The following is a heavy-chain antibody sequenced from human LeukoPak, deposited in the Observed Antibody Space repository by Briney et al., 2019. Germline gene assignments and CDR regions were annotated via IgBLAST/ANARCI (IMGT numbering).Heavy chain of an antibody. J-gene: IGHJ4*02. CDR3: ARSIAAAGITRPRYYFDY. CDR2: ISGSGGST. V-gene: IGHV3-23*01. Sequence: GGSLRLSCAASGFTFSSYAMSWVRQAPGKGLEWVSAISGSGGSTYYADSVKGRFTISRDNSKNTLYLQMNSLRAEDTAVYYCARSIAAAGITRPRYYFDYWGQGTLVTVSS. D-gene: IGHD6-13*01. CDR1: GFTFSSYA.